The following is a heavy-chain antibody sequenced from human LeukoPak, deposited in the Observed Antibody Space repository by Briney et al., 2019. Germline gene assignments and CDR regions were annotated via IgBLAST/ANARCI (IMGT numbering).Heavy chain of an antibody. CDR1: GFTFSSYE. V-gene: IGHV3-48*03. CDR3: ARGNSFGDAFDI. D-gene: IGHD4-23*01. J-gene: IGHJ3*02. Sequence: GGSLRLSCAASGFTFSSYEMNWVRQAPGKGLGWVSYISSSGSTIYYADSVKGRFTISRDNAKNSLYLQMNSLRAEDTAVYYCARGNSFGDAFDIWGQGTMVTVSS. CDR2: ISSSGSTI.